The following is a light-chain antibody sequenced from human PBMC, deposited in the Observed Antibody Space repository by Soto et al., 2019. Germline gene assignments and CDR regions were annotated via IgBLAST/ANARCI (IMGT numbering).Light chain of an antibody. CDR1: QSISRY. CDR2: ATS. V-gene: IGKV1-39*01. Sequence: DIQMTQSPSSLSASVGDRVTITCRASQSISRYLNWYQQKPGKAPKLLIYATSSLQSGVPSRFRGSGSGTDFTLTISCLQPEDFATYYCQHSYCTPPITFGQGTRLEIK. CDR3: QHSYCTPPIT. J-gene: IGKJ5*01.